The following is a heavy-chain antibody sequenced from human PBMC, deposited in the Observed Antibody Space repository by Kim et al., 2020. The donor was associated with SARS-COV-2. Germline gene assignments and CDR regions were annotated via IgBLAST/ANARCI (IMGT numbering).Heavy chain of an antibody. Sequence: TNYADAVQGRFTISRDNAKNTLYLEMSSLRPEDTAVYYCARIRFGVFDPWGQGTLVIVSS. CDR2: T. J-gene: IGHJ5*02. CDR3: ARIRFGVFDP. D-gene: IGHD3-10*01. V-gene: IGHV3-74*01.